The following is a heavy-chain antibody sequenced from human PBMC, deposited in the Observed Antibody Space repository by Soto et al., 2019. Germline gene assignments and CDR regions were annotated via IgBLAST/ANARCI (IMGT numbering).Heavy chain of an antibody. CDR3: ARDPGAASFDF. J-gene: IGHJ4*02. CDR2: VNTSNDNK. V-gene: IGHV1-18*01. Sequence: GASVKVSCKASGYTFTKYGISWVRQAPGEGLEWVGWVNTSNDNKLYAQKLQGRLTLTTDTSTSTAYMDLTTLRSDDTAVYFCARDPGAASFDFWAQGTLVTV. D-gene: IGHD2-15*01. CDR1: GYTFTKYG.